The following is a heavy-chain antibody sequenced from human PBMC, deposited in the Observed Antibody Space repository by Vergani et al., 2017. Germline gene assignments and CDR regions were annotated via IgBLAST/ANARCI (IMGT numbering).Heavy chain of an antibody. V-gene: IGHV3-30*18. CDR1: GFSFGSYG. Sequence: QVQLVESGGNVVQSGTSLRLSCAASGFSFGSYGMHWVRQSPGKGLEWVAVISNDGGNKYYADSVKGRFTIYKDNTVDTLYLQMGSLRAEDMAVYYCAKDLSYSTAWPHFDSRGQGTLVTVSS. CDR2: ISNDGGNK. J-gene: IGHJ4*02. D-gene: IGHD4-11*01. CDR3: AKDLSYSTAWPHFDS.